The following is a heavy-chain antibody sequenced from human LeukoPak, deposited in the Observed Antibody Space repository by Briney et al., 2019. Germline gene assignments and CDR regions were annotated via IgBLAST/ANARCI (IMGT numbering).Heavy chain of an antibody. J-gene: IGHJ5*02. V-gene: IGHV3-30*01. CDR2: MSYDGGHQ. CDR3: ARQRVWYFRS. D-gene: IGHD2-8*01. CDR1: GFTFTNYA. Sequence: QPGGSLRLSCAASGFTFTNYAMHWVRQAPGKGLEWVALMSYDGGHQYYADSVKGRFTISRDNSNNTVFLQMNSLRTEDTAVYYCARQRVWYFRSWGQGTLVTVSS.